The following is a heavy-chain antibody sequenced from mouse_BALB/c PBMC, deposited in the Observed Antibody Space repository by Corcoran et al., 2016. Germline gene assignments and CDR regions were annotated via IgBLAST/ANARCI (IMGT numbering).Heavy chain of an antibody. CDR3: ARWMTTGTTLAFDY. Sequence: EVQLVESGGGLVQPGGSLRLSCAASGFTFSSYWMHWVRQAPGKGLVWVSRINSDGSSTSYADSVKGRFTISRDNAKNTLYLQMNSLRAEDTAVEYWARWMTTGTTLAFDYWGQGTLVTVAS. J-gene: IGHJ4*01. CDR2: INSDGSST. CDR1: GFTFSSYW. V-gene: IGHV5-17*01. D-gene: IGHD2-13*01.